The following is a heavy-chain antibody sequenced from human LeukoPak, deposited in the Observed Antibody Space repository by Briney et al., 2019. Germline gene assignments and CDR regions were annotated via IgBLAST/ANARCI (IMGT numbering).Heavy chain of an antibody. J-gene: IGHJ4*02. Sequence: GGXXRLSCAASGFTFSSYWMSWVRQAPGKGLEWVANIKQDGSEKYYVDSVKGGFTISRDNAKNSLYLQMNSLRAEDTAVYYCASTGVGGVFDYWGQGTLVTVSS. CDR2: IKQDGSEK. CDR1: GFTFSSYW. CDR3: ASTGVGGVFDY. V-gene: IGHV3-7*01. D-gene: IGHD1-26*01.